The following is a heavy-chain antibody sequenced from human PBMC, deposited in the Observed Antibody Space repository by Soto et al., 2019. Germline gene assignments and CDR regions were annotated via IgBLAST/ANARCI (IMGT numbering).Heavy chain of an antibody. CDR1: GYTFTSYD. J-gene: IGHJ4*02. V-gene: IGHV1-8*01. Sequence: GASVKVSCNASGYTFTSYDINWVRQATGQGLEWMGWMNPNSGNTGYAQKFQGRVTMTRNTSISTAYMELSSLRSEDTAVYYCARVRGWQQLKPHYWGQGTLVTVSS. D-gene: IGHD6-13*01. CDR2: MNPNSGNT. CDR3: ARVRGWQQLKPHY.